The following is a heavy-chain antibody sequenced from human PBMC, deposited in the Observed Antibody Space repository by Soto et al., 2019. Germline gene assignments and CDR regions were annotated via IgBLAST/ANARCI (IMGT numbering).Heavy chain of an antibody. V-gene: IGHV1-8*01. CDR1: GYTFTSYD. CDR3: ARGEGVDNWFDP. J-gene: IGHJ5*02. Sequence: QVQLVQSGAEVKKPGASVKVSCKASGYTFTSYDINWVRQATGQGLEWMGWMNPNSGNTGYAQKFQGRVTMTRSTSISTAYMERSSLRSDDTAVYYCARGEGVDNWFDPWGQGTLVTVSS. CDR2: MNPNSGNT. D-gene: IGHD2-21*01.